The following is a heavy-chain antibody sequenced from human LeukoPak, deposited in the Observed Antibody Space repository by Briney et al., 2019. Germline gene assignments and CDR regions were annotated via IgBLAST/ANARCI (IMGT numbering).Heavy chain of an antibody. CDR1: GFTFSSYG. Sequence: GGSLRLSCAASGFTFSSYGMHWVRQAPGKGLEWVAFIRYDGSNKYYADSVKGRFTISRDNSKNTLYLQMNSLRAEDTAVYYCAQVPGWTLQYYFDYWGQGTLVTVSS. CDR2: IRYDGSNK. J-gene: IGHJ4*02. D-gene: IGHD1-1*01. V-gene: IGHV3-30*02. CDR3: AQVPGWTLQYYFDY.